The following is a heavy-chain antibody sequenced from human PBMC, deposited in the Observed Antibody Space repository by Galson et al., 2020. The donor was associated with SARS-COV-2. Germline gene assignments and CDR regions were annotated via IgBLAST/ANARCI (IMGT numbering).Heavy chain of an antibody. Sequence: GGSLRLSCAASGFSFSSYWMTWVRQAPGKGLEWVAYIKQDSSEKYYVDSVKGRFTISRDNAKNSLYLQMNNLRADDTAVYYCARDGGTGGYYSLDVWGQGTLVTVSS. CDR1: GFSFSSYW. V-gene: IGHV3-7*03. J-gene: IGHJ4*02. CDR2: IKQDSSEK. CDR3: ARDGGTGGYYSLDV. D-gene: IGHD2-8*02.